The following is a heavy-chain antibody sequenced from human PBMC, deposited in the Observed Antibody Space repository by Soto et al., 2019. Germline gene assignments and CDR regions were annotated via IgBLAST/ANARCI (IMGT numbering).Heavy chain of an antibody. CDR1: GFTFYNYA. Sequence: GGSLRLSCAASGFTFYNYAMGWVRQAPGKGLEWVSAITGSGSDTYYVVSVKGRFTISRDNSENTLYLQMNSLRAEDTAIYYCAKLGSSSWSPHYYFDYWGQGTLVTVSS. J-gene: IGHJ4*02. CDR3: AKLGSSSWSPHYYFDY. V-gene: IGHV3-23*01. D-gene: IGHD2-2*01. CDR2: ITGSGSDT.